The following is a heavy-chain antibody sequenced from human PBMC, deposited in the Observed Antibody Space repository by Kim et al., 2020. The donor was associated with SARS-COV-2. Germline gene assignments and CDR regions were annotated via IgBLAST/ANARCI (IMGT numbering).Heavy chain of an antibody. CDR3: ARSQTNYGSGSSIYYYYGMDV. V-gene: IGHV1-18*01. D-gene: IGHD3-10*01. Sequence: ASVKVSCKASGYTFTSYGISWVRQAPGQGLEWIGWISAYNGNTNYAQKLQGRVTMTTDTSTSTAYMELRSLRSDDTAVYYCARSQTNYGSGSSIYYYYGMDVWGQGTTVTVSS. J-gene: IGHJ6*02. CDR1: GYTFTSYG. CDR2: ISAYNGNT.